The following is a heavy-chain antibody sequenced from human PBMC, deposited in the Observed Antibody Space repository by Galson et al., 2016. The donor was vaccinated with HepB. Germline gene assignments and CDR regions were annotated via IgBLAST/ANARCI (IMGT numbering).Heavy chain of an antibody. Sequence: SVKVSCKASGGNFSTYAIYWVRQAPGQGLEWMGGIIPSLGIATYEETFHGRVTVTADTSTSTAYMELSSLRSEDTAMYYCARIADGYKWGANWSDPWGQGTLVTVSS. CDR1: GGNFSTYA. D-gene: IGHD5-24*01. V-gene: IGHV1-69*10. CDR3: ARIADGYKWGANWSDP. J-gene: IGHJ5*02. CDR2: IIPSLGIA.